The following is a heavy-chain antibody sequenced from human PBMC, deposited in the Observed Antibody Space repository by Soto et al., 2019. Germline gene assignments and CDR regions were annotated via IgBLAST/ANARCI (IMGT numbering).Heavy chain of an antibody. CDR3: ARDHLILPAHDFFYGSDV. CDR2: IPQDEVDG. CDR1: GFTFSMYS. Sequence: PGGSLRLSCEVSGFTFSMYSMSWVRQSQGKGLEWVAKIPQDEVDGHYADSVKGRFTISRDNGKNSLYLQLNNLRAEDTAVYYCARDHLILPAHDFFYGSDVWGRGATVTVS. V-gene: IGHV3-7*03. J-gene: IGHJ6*02. D-gene: IGHD2-21*02.